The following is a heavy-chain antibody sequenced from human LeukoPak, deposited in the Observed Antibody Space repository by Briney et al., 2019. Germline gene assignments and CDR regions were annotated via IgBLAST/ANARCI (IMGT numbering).Heavy chain of an antibody. V-gene: IGHV3-21*01. CDR2: ITSRSNI. J-gene: IGHJ4*02. CDR3: ARDPGAGDY. CDR1: GFTFSSYS. D-gene: IGHD6-13*01. Sequence: GGSLRLSCAASGFTFSSYSMNWVRQAPGKGLEWVSSITSRSNIFYADSVKGRFTISRDNAKNSLFLQMNSLRAEDTAVYYCARDPGAGDYRGQGTLVTVSS.